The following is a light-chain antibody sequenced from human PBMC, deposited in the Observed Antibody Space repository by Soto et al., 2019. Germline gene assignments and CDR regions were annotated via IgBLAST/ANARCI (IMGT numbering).Light chain of an antibody. V-gene: IGLV2-14*01. J-gene: IGLJ1*01. CDR1: SSDIGAYKY. CDR2: EVS. Sequence: QSVLTQPASVSGSPGQSITISCTGTSSDIGAYKYVSWYQQHPGKAPKLILYEVSNRPSGVSNRFSGFKSGNTASLPITGLQAEDEADYYCNSYSSSSALYVFGTGTKLTVL. CDR3: NSYSSSSALYV.